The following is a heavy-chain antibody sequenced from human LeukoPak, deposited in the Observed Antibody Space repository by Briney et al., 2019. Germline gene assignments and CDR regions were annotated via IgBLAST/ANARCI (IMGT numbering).Heavy chain of an antibody. V-gene: IGHV1-2*06. CDR3: AKEDHDSNGYPAHLFAP. J-gene: IGHJ5*02. CDR2: IHPNSGGT. CDR1: GFTFTAFY. D-gene: IGHD3-22*01. Sequence: RASVKVSCKTSGFTFTAFYLHWVRQAPGQGLEWMGRIHPNSGGTTYSQKFRGRVTVTRDTSISTAYMELSRLTSDDTAIYYCAKEDHDSNGYPAHLFAPWGQGTLVTVST.